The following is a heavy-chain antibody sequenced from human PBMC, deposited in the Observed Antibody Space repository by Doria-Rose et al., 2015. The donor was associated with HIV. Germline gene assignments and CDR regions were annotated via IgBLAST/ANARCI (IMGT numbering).Heavy chain of an antibody. CDR3: ARIKSSRWYHKYYFDF. CDR2: IFSDDER. Sequence: LKESGPVLVKPTETLTLTCTVSGVSLSSPGMGVSWIRQPPGKALEWLANIFSDDERSYTTSLKSRLTISRGTSKSQVVLTMTDMDPVDTATYYCARIKSSRWYHKYYFDFWGQGTLVIVSA. J-gene: IGHJ4*02. V-gene: IGHV2-26*01. CDR1: GVSLSSPGMG. D-gene: IGHD6-13*01.